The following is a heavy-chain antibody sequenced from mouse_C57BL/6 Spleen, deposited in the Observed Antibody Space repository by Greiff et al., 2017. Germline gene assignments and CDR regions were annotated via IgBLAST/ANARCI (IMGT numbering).Heavy chain of an antibody. J-gene: IGHJ2*01. CDR2: ICSGGDYI. Sequence: EVQVVESGEGLVKPGGSLKLSCAASGFTFRSYAMSWVRQTPEKRLEWVAYICSGGDYIYYADTVTGRFTFSRDNARNTLYLQMSSLKSEDTAMYYCTRYAPYCSDYWRQGTTLTVSS. V-gene: IGHV5-9-1*02. D-gene: IGHD1-1*01. CDR3: TRYAPYCSDY. CDR1: GFTFRSYA.